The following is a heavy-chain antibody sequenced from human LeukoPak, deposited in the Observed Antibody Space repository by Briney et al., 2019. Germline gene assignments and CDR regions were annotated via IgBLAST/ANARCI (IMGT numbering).Heavy chain of an antibody. D-gene: IGHD3-9*01. V-gene: IGHV3-23*01. Sequence: GGSLRLSCAASGFTFSSYGMSWVRQAPGKGLEWVSAISGSGGSTYYADSVKGRFTISRDNSKNTLYLQMNSLRAEDTAVYYCAKDLGYYDILTGYLSGYYFDYWGQGTLVTVSS. CDR3: AKDLGYYDILTGYLSGYYFDY. J-gene: IGHJ4*02. CDR2: ISGSGGST. CDR1: GFTFSSYG.